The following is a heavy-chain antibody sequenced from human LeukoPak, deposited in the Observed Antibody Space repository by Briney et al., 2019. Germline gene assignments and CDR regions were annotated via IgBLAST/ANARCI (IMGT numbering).Heavy chain of an antibody. J-gene: IGHJ4*02. CDR2: IYYSGST. CDR3: AARRDGYSQFDY. CDR1: GGSISSSSYY. Sequence: PSETLSLTCTVSGGSISSSSYYWGWIRQPPGKGLEWIGSIYYSGSTYYNPSLKSRVTISVDTSKNQFSLKLSSVTAADTAVYYCAARRDGYSQFDYWGQGILVTVSS. D-gene: IGHD5-24*01. V-gene: IGHV4-39*07.